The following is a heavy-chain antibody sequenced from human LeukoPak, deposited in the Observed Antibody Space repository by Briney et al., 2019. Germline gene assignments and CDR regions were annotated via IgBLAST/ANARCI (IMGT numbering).Heavy chain of an antibody. J-gene: IGHJ4*02. Sequence: AAVKVSCKASGYTFTSYGIRWVRQAPGQGVEGMGWISAYNGNTNYAQKLQGRVTMTTDTSTSTAYMELRSLRSDDTAVYYCARDLWVPAAPHYFDYWGQGTLVTVSS. CDR2: ISAYNGNT. CDR1: GYTFTSYG. V-gene: IGHV1-18*04. D-gene: IGHD2-2*01. CDR3: ARDLWVPAAPHYFDY.